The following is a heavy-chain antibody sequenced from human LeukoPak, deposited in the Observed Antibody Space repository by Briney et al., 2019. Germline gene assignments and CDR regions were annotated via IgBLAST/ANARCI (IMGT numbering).Heavy chain of an antibody. Sequence: GGSLRLSCAASGFTVSSNYMSWVRQAPGKGLEWVPVIYSGGSTYYADSVKGRFTISRDNSKNTLYLQMNSLRAEDTAVYYCARDLNWNDAYDAFDIWGQGTMVTVSS. V-gene: IGHV3-53*01. CDR1: GFTVSSNY. CDR3: ARDLNWNDAYDAFDI. D-gene: IGHD1-1*01. J-gene: IGHJ3*02. CDR2: IYSGGST.